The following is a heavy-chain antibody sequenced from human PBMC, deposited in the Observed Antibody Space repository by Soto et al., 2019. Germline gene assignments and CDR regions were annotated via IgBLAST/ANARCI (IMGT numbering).Heavy chain of an antibody. J-gene: IGHJ4*02. V-gene: IGHV2-5*02. CDR2: IYWDGDR. Sequence: QITLKESGPTLVKPTQTLTLTCTVSGFSLTANGVGVAWIRQPPGQALQWLALIYWDGDRRYSPSLKSRLSISMATTNNQVVLRMTNLDPVDTATYYCAHSVYFEDWGPGIRVTVPS. CDR1: GFSLTANGVG. CDR3: AHSVYFED.